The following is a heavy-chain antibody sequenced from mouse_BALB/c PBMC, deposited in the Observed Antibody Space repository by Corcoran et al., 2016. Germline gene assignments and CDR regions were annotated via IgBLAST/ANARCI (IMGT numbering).Heavy chain of an antibody. Sequence: QIQLVQSGPELKKPGETVKISCKDSGYTFTNYGMNWVKQAPGKGLKWMGWINTYTGEPTYADDFKGRFAFSLETSASTAYLQINNLKNEDMATYFCARDYYGPGAYWGQGTLVTVSA. CDR3: ARDYYGPGAY. J-gene: IGHJ3*01. CDR2: INTYTGEP. CDR1: GYTFTNYG. D-gene: IGHD1-2*01. V-gene: IGHV9-1*02.